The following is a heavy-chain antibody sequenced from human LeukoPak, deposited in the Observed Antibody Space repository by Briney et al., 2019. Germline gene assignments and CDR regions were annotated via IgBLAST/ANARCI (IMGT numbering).Heavy chain of an antibody. J-gene: IGHJ4*02. D-gene: IGHD6-19*01. Sequence: ASVKVSCKASGYTFSSYGIIWVRQAPGQGLEWMGWISPYNGNTNYAQNLQGRVTMTTDTATSTAYMELRSLRSDDTAVYYCARDLGIAVAGQFDYWGQGTLVTVSS. CDR3: ARDLGIAVAGQFDY. CDR1: GYTFSSYG. CDR2: ISPYNGNT. V-gene: IGHV1-18*01.